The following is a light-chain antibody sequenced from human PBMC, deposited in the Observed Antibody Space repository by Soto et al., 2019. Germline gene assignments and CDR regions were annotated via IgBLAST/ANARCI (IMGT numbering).Light chain of an antibody. CDR2: KDT. CDR1: ALPKQY. J-gene: IGLJ2*01. CDR3: QSTDSSGTSVL. V-gene: IGLV3-25*03. Sequence: SYELTQPPSVSVSPGQTARITCSGDALPKQYAYWYQQKPGQAPVLMIYKDTERPSGIPERFSGSSSGTTVTLTISGVQAEDEADYYCQSTDSSGTSVLFGGGTQLTVL.